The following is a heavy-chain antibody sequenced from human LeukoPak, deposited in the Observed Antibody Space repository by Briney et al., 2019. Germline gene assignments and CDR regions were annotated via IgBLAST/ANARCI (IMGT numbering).Heavy chain of an antibody. V-gene: IGHV3-74*01. Sequence: GGSLRLSCEASGFTFSTYWMHWVRQAPGKGLLWLSRINSDGSSATYADSVKGRFNISRDNAKNTLYLQMNSLRAEDTAVYYCASHRVVRGVFDPWGQGTLVTVSS. CDR1: GFTFSTYW. CDR3: ASHRVVRGVFDP. CDR2: INSDGSSA. D-gene: IGHD3-10*01. J-gene: IGHJ5*02.